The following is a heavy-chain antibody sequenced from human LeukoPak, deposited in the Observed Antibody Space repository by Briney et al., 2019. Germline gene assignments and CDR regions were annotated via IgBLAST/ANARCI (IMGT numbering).Heavy chain of an antibody. CDR3: AREAGTRYWLDP. V-gene: IGHV4-59*01. D-gene: IGHD6-13*01. CDR2: IYYSGST. CDR1: GGSISSYY. Sequence: SETLSLTCTVSGGSISSYYWSWIRQPPGKGLEWIGYIYYSGSTNYNPSLKSRVTISVDTSKNQFSLKLSSVTAADTAVYYCAREAGTRYWLDPWGQGTLVTVSS. J-gene: IGHJ5*02.